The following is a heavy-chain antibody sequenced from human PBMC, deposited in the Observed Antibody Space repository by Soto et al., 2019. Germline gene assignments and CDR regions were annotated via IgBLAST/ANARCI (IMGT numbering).Heavy chain of an antibody. CDR3: AKDFTRWFGDYSYYYYGMDV. Sequence: LRLSCAAAGFTFSSYGMHWVRQAPGTGLEGVAVMSYDGSKYYADTVKGRFTISRDNSKNTLYLQINSLRPEDTAVYYCAKDFTRWFGDYSYYYYGMDVWGQGTTVTVSS. J-gene: IGHJ6*02. CDR2: MSYDGSK. V-gene: IGHV3-30*18. CDR1: GFTFSSYG. D-gene: IGHD4-17*01.